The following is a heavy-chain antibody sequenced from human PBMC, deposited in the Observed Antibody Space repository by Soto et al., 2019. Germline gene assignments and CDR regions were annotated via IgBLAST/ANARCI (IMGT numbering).Heavy chain of an antibody. V-gene: IGHV3-30-3*01. CDR3: ARVTAAGKPVGY. J-gene: IGHJ4*02. Sequence: PGGSLRLSCAASGFTLSSYAMHWVRQAPGKGLEWVAVISYDGSNKYYADSVKGRFTISRDNSKNTLYLQMNSLRAEDTAVYYCARVTAAGKPVGYWGQGTLVTVSS. CDR2: ISYDGSNK. D-gene: IGHD6-13*01. CDR1: GFTLSSYA.